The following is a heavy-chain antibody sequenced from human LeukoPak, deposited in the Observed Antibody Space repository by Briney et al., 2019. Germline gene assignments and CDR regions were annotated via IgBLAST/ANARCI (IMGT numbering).Heavy chain of an antibody. Sequence: GGSLRLSCAASGFTFSYAWMNWVRQAPGKGLEWVSAISGSGGSTYYADSVKGRFTISRDNSKNTLYLQMNSLRAEDTAVYYCAKDEVVVAASFDYWGQGTLVTVSS. V-gene: IGHV3-23*01. CDR2: ISGSGGST. CDR3: AKDEVVVAASFDY. J-gene: IGHJ4*02. CDR1: GFTFSYAW. D-gene: IGHD2-15*01.